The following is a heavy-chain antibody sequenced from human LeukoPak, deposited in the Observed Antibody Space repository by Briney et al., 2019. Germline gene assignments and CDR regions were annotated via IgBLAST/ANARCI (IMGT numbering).Heavy chain of an antibody. CDR1: GFTFSSYS. CDR2: ISSSSSTI. V-gene: IGHV3-48*01. Sequence: PGGSLRLSCAASGFTFSSYSMNWVRQAPGKGLEWVSYISSSSSTIYYADSVKGRFTISRDNAKNSLYLQMNSLRAEDTAVYYCARDQWSMVRGVIRYFDYWGQGTLVTVSS. J-gene: IGHJ4*02. D-gene: IGHD3-10*01. CDR3: ARDQWSMVRGVIRYFDY.